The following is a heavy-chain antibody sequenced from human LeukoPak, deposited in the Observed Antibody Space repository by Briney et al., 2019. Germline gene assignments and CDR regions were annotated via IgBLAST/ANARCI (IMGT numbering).Heavy chain of an antibody. V-gene: IGHV3-74*01. D-gene: IGHD2-8*01. CDR3: ARRLRWSGYLDY. J-gene: IGHJ4*02. CDR1: GFTFSSYW. Sequence: PGGSLRLSCAASGFTFSSYWMHWVRQAPGKGLVWVSRINSDGSSTSYADSVKGRFTISRDNSKNTLYLQMNSLRAEDTAVYYCARRLRWSGYLDYWGQGTLVTVSS. CDR2: INSDGSST.